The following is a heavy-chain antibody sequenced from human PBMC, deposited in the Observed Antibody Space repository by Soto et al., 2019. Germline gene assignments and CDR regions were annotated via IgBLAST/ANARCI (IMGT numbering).Heavy chain of an antibody. J-gene: IGHJ5*02. CDR2: IIPIFGTT. D-gene: IGHD3-22*01. V-gene: IGHV1-69*06. Sequence: GASVKVSCKVSGGTFGSDAITWVRQAPGQGLEWVGRIIPIFGTTNYAQNLQGRVTISADKSTLTSYMELHSLTSDDTALYYCARDRTDSGYYTNWLDPWGQGTQVTAPQ. CDR3: ARDRTDSGYYTNWLDP. CDR1: GGTFGSDA.